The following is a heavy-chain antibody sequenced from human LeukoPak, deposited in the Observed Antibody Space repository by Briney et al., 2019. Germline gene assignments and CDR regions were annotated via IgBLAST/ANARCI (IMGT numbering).Heavy chain of an antibody. V-gene: IGHV1-18*01. D-gene: IGHD6-19*01. J-gene: IGHJ4*02. Sequence: ASVKVSCKASGYTFTSYGISWVRQAPGQGLEWMGWISAYNGNTNYAQKLQGRVTMTTDTSTSTAYMALRSLRSDDTAVYYCARAPLGSYSSSSTTNDYWGQGTLVTVSS. CDR2: ISAYNGNT. CDR1: GYTFTSYG. CDR3: ARAPLGSYSSSSTTNDY.